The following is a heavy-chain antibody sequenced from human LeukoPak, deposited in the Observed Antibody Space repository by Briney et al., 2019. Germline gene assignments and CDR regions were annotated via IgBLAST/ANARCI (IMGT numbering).Heavy chain of an antibody. V-gene: IGHV1-69*13. D-gene: IGHD3-22*01. Sequence: SVKVSCKASGGTFSSYAISWVRQAPGQGLEWMGGIIPIFGTANYAQKFQGRVTITADESTSTAYMELSSLRSEDTAVYYCARCDSSGYCAFDIWGQGTMVTVSS. CDR2: IIPIFGTA. CDR3: ARCDSSGYCAFDI. CDR1: GGTFSSYA. J-gene: IGHJ3*02.